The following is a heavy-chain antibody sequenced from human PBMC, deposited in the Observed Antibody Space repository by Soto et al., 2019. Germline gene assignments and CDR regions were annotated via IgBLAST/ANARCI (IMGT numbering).Heavy chain of an antibody. V-gene: IGHV3-49*03. CDR1: GFTFGDYA. Sequence: GGSLRLSCVTSGFTFGDYAMSWFRQAPGKGLEWVGFIRSEPYGGTTEYAASVKDRFAISRDDSKSIAYLQMNSLKASDTAMYYCARYDSSARYQIVYAFDYWGQGAEVTVYS. J-gene: IGHJ4*02. CDR3: ARYDSSARYQIVYAFDY. CDR2: IRSEPYGGTT. D-gene: IGHD3-22*01.